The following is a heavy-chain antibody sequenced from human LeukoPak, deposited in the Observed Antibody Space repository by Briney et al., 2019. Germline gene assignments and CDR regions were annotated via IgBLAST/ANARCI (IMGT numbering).Heavy chain of an antibody. CDR2: IYPGDSDT. Sequence: GESLKISCKGSGYSFTSYWIGWVRQMPGKGLGWMGIIYPGDSDTRYSPSFQGQVTISADKSISTAYLQWSSLKASDTAMYYCARCDDFWSGYPVDWGQGTLVTVSS. J-gene: IGHJ4*02. D-gene: IGHD3-3*01. V-gene: IGHV5-51*01. CDR1: GYSFTSYW. CDR3: ARCDDFWSGYPVD.